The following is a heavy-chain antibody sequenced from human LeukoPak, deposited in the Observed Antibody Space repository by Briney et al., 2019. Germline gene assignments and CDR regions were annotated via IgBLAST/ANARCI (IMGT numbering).Heavy chain of an antibody. CDR2: INPNSGGT. Sequence: ASVKVSCKASGYTFTGYYMHWVRQAPGQGLEWMGWINPNSGGTNYAQKFQGWVTMTRDTSISTAYMELSRLRSDDTAVYYCARVSGPYVDTAMEWPHDAFDIWGQGTMVTVSS. V-gene: IGHV1-2*04. D-gene: IGHD5-18*01. CDR3: ARVSGPYVDTAMEWPHDAFDI. J-gene: IGHJ3*02. CDR1: GYTFTGYY.